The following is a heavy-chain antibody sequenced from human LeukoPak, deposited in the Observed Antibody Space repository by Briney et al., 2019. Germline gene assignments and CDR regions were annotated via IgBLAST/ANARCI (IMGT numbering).Heavy chain of an antibody. D-gene: IGHD5-18*01. CDR1: GFTFSSYW. CDR2: IKQDGSEK. J-gene: IGHJ4*02. Sequence: GGSLRLSCAASGFTFSSYWMSWVRQAPGKGLEWVANIKQDGSEKYYVDSVKGRFTISRDNSKNTLYLQMNSLRAEDTAVYYCAKAPGTAMVTLVDYWGQGTLVTVSS. V-gene: IGHV3-7*03. CDR3: AKAPGTAMVTLVDY.